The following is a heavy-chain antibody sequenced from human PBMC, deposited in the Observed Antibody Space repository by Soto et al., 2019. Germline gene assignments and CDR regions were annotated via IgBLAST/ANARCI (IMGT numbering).Heavy chain of an antibody. Sequence: QVELQESGPGLVKPSQTLSLTCTVSGGSISTVYYCCSWIRQAPDMGLELIRHIYHGRSTYNNPSLGGRVTMSVDTSKNQLALTLSSVSAADTAVYYCARGPAGDKVDSWGQGTLVTVSS. CDR1: GGSISTVYYC. CDR3: ARGPAGDKVDS. D-gene: IGHD7-27*01. J-gene: IGHJ4*02. CDR2: IYHGRST. V-gene: IGHV4-30-4*01.